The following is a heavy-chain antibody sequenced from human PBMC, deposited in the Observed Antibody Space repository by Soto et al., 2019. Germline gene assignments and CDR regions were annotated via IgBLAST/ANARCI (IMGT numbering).Heavy chain of an antibody. J-gene: IGHJ5*02. CDR3: ARQGGYGSRGNCAHDNWFGP. Sequence: QGHLVQSGAELKKPRSSVKVFCKASGGTFSSYAITWVRQAPGQGLEWMGGIIPIFGTATYAQKFQGRVTSTADESKSRDYMALSSLSSADTAVDNWARQGGYGSRGNCAHDNWFGPWGQRNLVAVAS. CDR1: GGTFSSYA. V-gene: IGHV1-69*12. D-gene: IGHD2-15*01. CDR2: IIPIFGTA.